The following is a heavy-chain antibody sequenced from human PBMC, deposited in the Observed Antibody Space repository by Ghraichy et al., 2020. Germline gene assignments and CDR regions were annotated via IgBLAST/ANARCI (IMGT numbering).Heavy chain of an antibody. D-gene: IGHD2-21*02. CDR1: GFTFSSYA. CDR2: ISGSGAST. J-gene: IGHJ5*02. V-gene: IGHV3-23*01. CDR3: SKDTYCGGGCYWSWFDP. Sequence: GESLNISCAASGFTFSSYAMSWVRQAPGKGLEWVSGISGSGASTYYADSVKGRFTIYRDNSKNTLYVQMNSLRAEDPAVYYCSKDTYCGGGCYWSWFDPWGQGTLVTVSS.